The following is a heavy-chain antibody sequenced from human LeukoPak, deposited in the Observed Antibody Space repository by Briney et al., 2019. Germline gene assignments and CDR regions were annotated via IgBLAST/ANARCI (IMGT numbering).Heavy chain of an antibody. CDR1: GFTVSSNY. D-gene: IGHD6-13*01. Sequence: GGSLRLSCAASGFTVSSNYMSWVRQAPGKGLEWVSVICSGGSTYYADSVKGRFTISRDNSKNTLYLQMNSLRAEDTAVYYCAREATTIAAAGYYYGMDVWGQGTTVTVSS. J-gene: IGHJ6*02. V-gene: IGHV3-66*01. CDR3: AREATTIAAAGYYYGMDV. CDR2: ICSGGST.